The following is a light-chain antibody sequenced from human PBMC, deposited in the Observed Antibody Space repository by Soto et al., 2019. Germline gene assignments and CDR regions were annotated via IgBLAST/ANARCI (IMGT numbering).Light chain of an antibody. V-gene: IGLV2-14*03. Sequence: QSALTQPASVSGSHGQSITISCTGTSSDVGGYNYVSWYQQHPGKAPKLLICDVTNRPSGVSNRFSGSKSGNTASLTISGRQTEDVADYYCSSFASSIPLLFGGGTKLTVL. CDR2: DVT. J-gene: IGLJ2*01. CDR3: SSFASSIPLL. CDR1: SSDVGGYNY.